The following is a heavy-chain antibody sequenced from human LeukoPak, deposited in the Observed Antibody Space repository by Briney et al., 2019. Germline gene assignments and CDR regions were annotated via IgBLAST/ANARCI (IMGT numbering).Heavy chain of an antibody. Sequence: PGRSLRLSCAASGFTFSTYGMNWVRKAPGKGLEWVALISFDGSNTYYADSVKGRFTISRDNSKNTVYLQMNSLRAEDTAMYYCAKDQGYWGRGTLVTVSS. CDR2: ISFDGSNT. V-gene: IGHV3-30*18. J-gene: IGHJ4*02. CDR1: GFTFSTYG. CDR3: AKDQGY.